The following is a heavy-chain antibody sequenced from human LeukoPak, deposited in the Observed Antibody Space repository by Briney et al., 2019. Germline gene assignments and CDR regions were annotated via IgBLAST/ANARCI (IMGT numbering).Heavy chain of an antibody. CDR1: GGPFSGYY. D-gene: IGHD2-15*01. CDR2: IYHSGST. Sequence: SSETLPLTCAAYGGPFSGYYWSWILKPPGKGREWIGQIYHSGSTDYNPSLKSRLAISVDTSKNQFSLKLSSVTAADTAVYYCARGRVARSPFFDYWGQGTLVTVSS. J-gene: IGHJ4*02. V-gene: IGHV4-34*01. CDR3: ARGRVARSPFFDY.